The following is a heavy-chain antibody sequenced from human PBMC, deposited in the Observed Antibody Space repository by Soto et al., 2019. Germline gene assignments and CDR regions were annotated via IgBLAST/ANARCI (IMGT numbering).Heavy chain of an antibody. J-gene: IGHJ4*02. CDR1: GGSISSYY. CDR2: IYYSGST. Sequence: SETLSLTCTVSGGSISSYYWSWIRQPPGKGLEWIGYIYYSGSTNYNPSPKSRVTISVDTSKNQFSLKLSSVTAADTAVYYCARAYGGYADYWGQGALVTVSS. CDR3: ARAYGGYADY. D-gene: IGHD5-12*01. V-gene: IGHV4-59*01.